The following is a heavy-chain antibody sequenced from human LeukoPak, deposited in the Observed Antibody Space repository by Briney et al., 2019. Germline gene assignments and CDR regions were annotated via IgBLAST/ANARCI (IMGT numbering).Heavy chain of an antibody. V-gene: IGHV4-31*03. D-gene: IGHD3-10*01. CDR2: IHYSGNT. J-gene: IGHJ4*02. Sequence: SETLSLTCTVSGGSISSGGYYWSWIRQHPGKGLEWIGYIHYSGNTYYNPSLKSRVTISVDTSKNQFSLKLSSVTAADTAVYYCARTYGSGSYFFNDYWGQGTLVTVSS. CDR3: ARTYGSGSYFFNDY. CDR1: GGSISSGGYY.